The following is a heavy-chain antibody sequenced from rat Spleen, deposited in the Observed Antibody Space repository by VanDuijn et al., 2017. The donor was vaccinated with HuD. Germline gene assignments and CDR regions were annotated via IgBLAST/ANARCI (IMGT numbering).Heavy chain of an antibody. D-gene: IGHD1-7*01. CDR3: ARLSYYGSLGYFDY. V-gene: IGHV5-25*01. Sequence: EVQLVESGGGLVQPGRSMKLSCAASGFTFSNYYMAWVRQAPTKGLEWVASISTGGGNTYYRDSVKGRFTISRDNAKSTLYLQMDSLRSEDTATYYCARLSYYGSLGYFDYWGQGVMVTVSS. J-gene: IGHJ2*01. CDR2: ISTGGGNT. CDR1: GFTFSNYY.